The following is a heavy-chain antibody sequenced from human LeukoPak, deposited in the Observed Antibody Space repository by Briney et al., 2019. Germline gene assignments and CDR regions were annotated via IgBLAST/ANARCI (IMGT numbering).Heavy chain of an antibody. V-gene: IGHV4-59*01. CDR3: ARDEGGYGFDY. Sequence: PSETLSLTCTVSGGSISSYYWSWIRQPPGKGLEWIGYIYYSGSTNYNPSLKSRVTISVDTSKNQFSLKLSSVPAADTAVYYCARDEGGYGFDYWGQGTLVTVSS. J-gene: IGHJ4*02. CDR2: IYYSGST. CDR1: GGSISSYY. D-gene: IGHD5-12*01.